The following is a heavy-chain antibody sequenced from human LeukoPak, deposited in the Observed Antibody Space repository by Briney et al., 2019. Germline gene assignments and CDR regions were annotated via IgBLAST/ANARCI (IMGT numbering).Heavy chain of an antibody. J-gene: IGHJ4*02. D-gene: IGHD3-22*01. V-gene: IGHV3-7*01. CDR1: GFTFCNYW. CDR2: ITDDGGEK. Sequence: GGSLRLSCAASGFTFCNYWMSWVCEAPGKGLEWVANITDDGGEKYYVDSAKGRFTISRDNAKTSLYLQMNSLRGEDTAVYYCAYGNYYDSSGSLFDYWGQGTLVTVSS. CDR3: AYGNYYDSSGSLFDY.